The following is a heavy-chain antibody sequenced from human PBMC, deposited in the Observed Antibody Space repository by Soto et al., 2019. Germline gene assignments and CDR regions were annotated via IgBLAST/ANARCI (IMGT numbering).Heavy chain of an antibody. Sequence: SETLSLTCAVYGGSFSGYYWSWIRQPPGKGLEWIGEINHSGSTNYNPSLKSRVTISVDTSKNQFSLKLSSVTAADTAVYYCARGRLDYDFWSGYYTGGPPPSPYYYFLDFSGKGSSVIVSS. CDR2: INHSGST. CDR3: ARGRLDYDFWSGYYTGGPPPSPYYYFLDF. CDR1: GGSFSGYY. D-gene: IGHD3-3*01. J-gene: IGHJ6*03. V-gene: IGHV4-34*01.